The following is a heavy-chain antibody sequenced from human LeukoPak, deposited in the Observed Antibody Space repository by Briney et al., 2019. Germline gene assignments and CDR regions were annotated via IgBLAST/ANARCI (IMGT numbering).Heavy chain of an antibody. CDR1: GFTFSSYW. V-gene: IGHV3-7*01. Sequence: GGSLRLSCAASGFTFSSYWMSWVRQAPGKGLEWVANIKQDGSEKYYVDSVKGRFTISRDNDKNSLYLQMNSLRAEDTAVYYCARDKSFTIFGVVIPLGYYMDVWGKGTTVTVSS. CDR2: IKQDGSEK. CDR3: ARDKSFTIFGVVIPLGYYMDV. D-gene: IGHD3-3*01. J-gene: IGHJ6*03.